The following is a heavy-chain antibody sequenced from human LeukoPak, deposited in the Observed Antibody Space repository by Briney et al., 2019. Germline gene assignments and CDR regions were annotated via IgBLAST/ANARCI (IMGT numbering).Heavy chain of an antibody. CDR2: IYWDDDK. D-gene: IGHD3-10*01. CDR1: GFSLTTTGMC. J-gene: IGHJ3*02. V-gene: IGHV2-70*11. CDR3: ARSAHCSYNIRHSYARAFDI. Sequence: SGPALVKPTQPLTLTCTFSGFSLTTTGMCVSWIRQPPGKALEWLARIYWDDDKYYNTSLETRLTISKDTSKNQVVLTMTNMDPVDTATYYCARSAHCSYNIRHSYARAFDIWGQGTTVTVST.